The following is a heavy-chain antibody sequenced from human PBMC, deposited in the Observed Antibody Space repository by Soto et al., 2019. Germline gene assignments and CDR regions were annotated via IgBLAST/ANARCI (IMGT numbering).Heavy chain of an antibody. J-gene: IGHJ6*02. CDR3: ARHQQQLPTGLYYYYGMDV. CDR1: GGSISSYY. V-gene: IGHV4-59*01. D-gene: IGHD6-13*01. CDR2: IYYSGST. Sequence: PSETLSLTCTVSGGSISSYYWSWIRQPPGKGLEWIGYIYYSGSTNYNPSLKSRVTISVDTSKNQFSLKLSSVTAADTAVYYCARHQQQLPTGLYYYYGMDVWRQGTTVTVSS.